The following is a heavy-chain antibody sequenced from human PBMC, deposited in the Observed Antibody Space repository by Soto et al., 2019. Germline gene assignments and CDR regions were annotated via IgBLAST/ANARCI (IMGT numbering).Heavy chain of an antibody. J-gene: IGHJ4*02. CDR1: GGSFSGYY. CDR3: ARGSMPYYFDY. D-gene: IGHD2-2*01. CDR2: INHSGST. Sequence: LSLTCAVYGGSFSGYYWSWIRQPPGKGLEWIGEINHSGSTNYNPSLKSRVTISVDTSKNQFSLKLSSVTAADTAVYYCARGSMPYYFDYWGQGTLVTVSS. V-gene: IGHV4-34*01.